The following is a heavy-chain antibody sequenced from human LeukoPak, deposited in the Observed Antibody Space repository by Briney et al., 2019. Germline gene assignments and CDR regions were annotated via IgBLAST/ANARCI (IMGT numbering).Heavy chain of an antibody. V-gene: IGHV3-7*01. D-gene: IGHD2-15*01. CDR2: IKPSGSEK. J-gene: IGHJ4*02. CDR3: ARDRFDYSLDY. Sequence: GGSLRLSCEGSGFTFSNYWMTWVRQAPEKGLEWVANIKPSGSEKHYADSVEGRFTISRDNAENTVYLQMNSLRTDDTAIYYCARDRFDYSLDYWGQGVLVTVSS. CDR1: GFTFSNYW.